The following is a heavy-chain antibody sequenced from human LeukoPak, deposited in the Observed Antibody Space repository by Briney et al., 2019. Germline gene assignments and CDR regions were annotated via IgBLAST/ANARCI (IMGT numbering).Heavy chain of an antibody. J-gene: IGHJ6*01. CDR3: AKEGADIYYYYGMDV. CDR1: GFTFDDYA. V-gene: IGHV3-43*02. CDR2: ISGDGGST. Sequence: PGGSLTLFCAASGFTFDDYAMHWVRQAPGKGLEWVSLISGDGGSTYYADSVKGRFTISRDNSKNSLYLQMNSLRTEDTALYYCAKEGADIYYYYGMDVWGQPSTVTVSS.